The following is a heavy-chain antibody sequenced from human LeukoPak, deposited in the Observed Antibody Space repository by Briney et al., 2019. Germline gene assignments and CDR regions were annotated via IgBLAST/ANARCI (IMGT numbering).Heavy chain of an antibody. V-gene: IGHV4-39*07. D-gene: IGHD1-26*01. CDR3: ARDQSGSYDRRGYFDY. Sequence: SETLSLTCTVSGGSISSSSYYWGWIRQPPGKGLEWIGSIYYSGSTYHNPSLKSRVTISVDTSKNQFSLKLSSVTAADTAVCYCARDQSGSYDRRGYFDYWGQGTLVTVSS. CDR2: IYYSGST. CDR1: GGSISSSSYY. J-gene: IGHJ4*02.